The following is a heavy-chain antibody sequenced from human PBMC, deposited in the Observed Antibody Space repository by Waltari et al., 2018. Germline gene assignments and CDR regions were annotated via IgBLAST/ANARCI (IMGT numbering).Heavy chain of an antibody. J-gene: IGHJ4*02. CDR2: INAGNGNT. V-gene: IGHV1-3*03. Sequence: QVQLVQSGAEVKKPGASVKVSCKASGYTFTSYAMHWVRQAPGQRLEWMGWINAGNGNTKYSQEFQGRVTITSDTSASTAYMELSSLRSEDMAVYYCARAPVLRFLEWLPQYYFDYWGQGTLVTVSS. CDR3: ARAPVLRFLEWLPQYYFDY. D-gene: IGHD3-3*01. CDR1: GYTFTSYA.